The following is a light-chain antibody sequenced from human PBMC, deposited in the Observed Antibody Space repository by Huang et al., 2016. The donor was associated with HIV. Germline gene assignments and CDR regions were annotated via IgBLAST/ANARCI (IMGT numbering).Light chain of an antibody. CDR3: QQYDTYPWT. CDR1: QSVSGW. CDR2: GAS. Sequence: DILMTQSPLTLSGSVGARVTITCRASQSVSGWLAWYQQTSGRAPKLLIYGASTLERGVPSRFSGSGSGTEFTLTISSLQPDDFAIYFCQQYDTYPWTFGQGTKV. V-gene: IGKV1-5*01. J-gene: IGKJ1*01.